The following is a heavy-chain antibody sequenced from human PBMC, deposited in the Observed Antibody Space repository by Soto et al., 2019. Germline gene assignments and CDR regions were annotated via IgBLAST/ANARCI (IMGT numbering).Heavy chain of an antibody. V-gene: IGHV3-48*02. D-gene: IGHD2-15*01. CDR3: ARDSIAGSWTEDY. CDR2: ISGSSSTM. Sequence: GESLKISCAASGFTFSTYNMNWVRQAPGKGLEWVSYISGSSSTMYYADSVKGRFTISRDNAKNSLYLQMNSLRDDDTAVYYCARDSIAGSWTEDYWGQGTLVTVSS. J-gene: IGHJ4*02. CDR1: GFTFSTYN.